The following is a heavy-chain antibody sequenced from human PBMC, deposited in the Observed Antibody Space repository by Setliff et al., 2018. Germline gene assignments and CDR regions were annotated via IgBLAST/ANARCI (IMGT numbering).Heavy chain of an antibody. Sequence: SETLSLTCTVSGGSINSSSYYWGWIRQPPGKGLEWIGSIYYSGSTYYNPSLKSRVTISVDTSKNQFSLKLSSVTAADTAVYYCARHVLSQSGLYVDYWGQGTLVTVSS. V-gene: IGHV4-39*01. J-gene: IGHJ4*02. CDR1: GGSINSSSYY. D-gene: IGHD2-8*01. CDR2: IYYSGST. CDR3: ARHVLSQSGLYVDY.